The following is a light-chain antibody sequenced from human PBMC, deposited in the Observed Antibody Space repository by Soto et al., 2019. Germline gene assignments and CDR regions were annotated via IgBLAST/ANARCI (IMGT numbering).Light chain of an antibody. CDR1: SSDVGGYNY. CDR2: EVS. V-gene: IGLV2-14*01. Sequence: QSALTQPASVSGSPGQSITISCTGTSSDVGGYNYVSWYQQHPGKAPKLTIYEVSNRPSGVSNRFSGSKSGNTASLTISGLQAEDEADYYCSSYTSSITYVFGTGTKLTVL. CDR3: SSYTSSITYV. J-gene: IGLJ1*01.